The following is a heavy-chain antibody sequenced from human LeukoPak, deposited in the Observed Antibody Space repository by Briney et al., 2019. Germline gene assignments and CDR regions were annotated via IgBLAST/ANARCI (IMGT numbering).Heavy chain of an antibody. J-gene: IGHJ4*02. V-gene: IGHV3-30*02. D-gene: IGHD3-10*01. Sequence: TGGSLRLSCAASGFTFSSYGMHWVRQAPGKGLEWVAFIRYDGSNKYYADSVKGRFTISRDNSKNTLYLQMNSLRAEDTAVYYCAKVRLYGSGETSYFDNWGQGTLVTVSS. CDR2: IRYDGSNK. CDR3: AKVRLYGSGETSYFDN. CDR1: GFTFSSYG.